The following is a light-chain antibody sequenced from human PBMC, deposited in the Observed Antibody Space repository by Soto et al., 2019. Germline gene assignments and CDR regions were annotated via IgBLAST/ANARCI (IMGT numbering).Light chain of an antibody. CDR3: SSYAGSSNV. CDR2: EVN. J-gene: IGLJ1*01. V-gene: IGLV2-8*01. CDR1: SSDVGGYNY. Sequence: QSVLAQPHSASGSPGQSVAISCPGTSSDVGGYNYVSWYQQHPGKAPKLMIYEVNKRPSGVPDRFSGSKSGNTASLTVSGLQAEDEADYYCSSYAGSSNVFGTGTKVTVL.